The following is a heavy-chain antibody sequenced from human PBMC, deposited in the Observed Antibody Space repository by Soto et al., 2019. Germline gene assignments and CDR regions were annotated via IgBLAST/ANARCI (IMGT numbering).Heavy chain of an antibody. D-gene: IGHD3-16*01. Sequence: EVQLVESGGGLVKPGGSLRLSCAASGFTFSSYSMNWVRQAPGKWLEWVSSISSSSSYIYYADSVKGRFTISRDNAKNSLYLEMNSLRAEDTAVYYCARDWGYYYYYGMDVCGQGTTVTVSS. CDR1: GFTFSSYS. V-gene: IGHV3-21*01. J-gene: IGHJ6*02. CDR3: ARDWGYYYYYGMDV. CDR2: ISSSSSYI.